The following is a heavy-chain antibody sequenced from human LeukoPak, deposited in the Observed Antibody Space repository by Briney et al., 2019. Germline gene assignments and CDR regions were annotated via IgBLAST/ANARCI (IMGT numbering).Heavy chain of an antibody. D-gene: IGHD4-17*01. CDR2: FEPEDGET. J-gene: IGHJ4*02. CDR1: GDTLTALS. V-gene: IGHV1-24*01. Sequence: GASVKVSCKISGDTLTALSMHWVRQAPGKGLECRGGFEPEDGETIYAQKFQGRVTMTEDTSTDTAYMELSSLRSEDTAVYYCAREGAYGAHGFDYWGQGTLITVSS. CDR3: AREGAYGAHGFDY.